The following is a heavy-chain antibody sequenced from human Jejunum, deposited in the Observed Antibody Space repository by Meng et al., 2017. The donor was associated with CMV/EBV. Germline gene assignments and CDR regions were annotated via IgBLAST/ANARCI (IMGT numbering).Heavy chain of an antibody. CDR1: GFTFRSFE. CDR2: IGSSGDPI. J-gene: IGHJ3*01. Sequence: ASGFTFRSFEMNWVRQAPGKGLEWVSYIGSSGDPIYYADSVRGRFTISRDNAKNSLYLRMNSLRGDDTAAYYCARGVGAAGTTLDVWGQGTKVTVSS. V-gene: IGHV3-48*03. D-gene: IGHD2-15*01. CDR3: ARGVGAAGTTLDV.